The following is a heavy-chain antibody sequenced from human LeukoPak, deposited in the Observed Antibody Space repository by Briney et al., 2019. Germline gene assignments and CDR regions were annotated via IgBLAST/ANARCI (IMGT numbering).Heavy chain of an antibody. Sequence: PGRSLRLSCAASGFIFSHYGMHWVRQAPGKGLEWVAVIWSDGSNRFYAGSVNGRFTIFRDNAQNTVFLQMNSLRAEDTAMYYCARDAQRGFDYSNSLRYWGHGTLVTVSS. CDR2: IWSDGSNR. CDR1: GFIFSHYG. CDR3: ARDAQRGFDYSNSLRY. J-gene: IGHJ4*01. V-gene: IGHV3-33*01. D-gene: IGHD4-11*01.